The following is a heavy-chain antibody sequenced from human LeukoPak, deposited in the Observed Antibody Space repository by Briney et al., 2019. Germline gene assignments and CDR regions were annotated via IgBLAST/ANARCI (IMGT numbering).Heavy chain of an antibody. CDR1: GFTFSSYA. Sequence: PGRSLRLSCAASGFTFSSYAMHWVRQAPGKGLEWVAVISYDGSNKYYADSVKGRFTISRDNSKNTLYLQMNSLRAEDTAVYYCASTRSHYYYYGMDVWGKGTKVTVSS. CDR2: ISYDGSNK. V-gene: IGHV3-30*04. J-gene: IGHJ6*04. CDR3: ASTRSHYYYYGMDV.